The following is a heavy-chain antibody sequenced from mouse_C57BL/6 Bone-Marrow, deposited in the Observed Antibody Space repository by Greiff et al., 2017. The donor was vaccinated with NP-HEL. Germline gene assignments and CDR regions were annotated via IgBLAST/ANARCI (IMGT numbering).Heavy chain of an antibody. Sequence: VQLQQSGAELVRPGASVKLSCKASGYTFTDYYINWVKQRPGQGLEWIARIYPGSGNTYYNEKFKGKATLTAEKSSSTAYMQLSSLTSEDSAVYFCARNPHYYGSSGDYWGQGTTLTVSS. CDR2: IYPGSGNT. V-gene: IGHV1-76*01. J-gene: IGHJ2*01. D-gene: IGHD1-1*01. CDR3: ARNPHYYGSSGDY. CDR1: GYTFTDYY.